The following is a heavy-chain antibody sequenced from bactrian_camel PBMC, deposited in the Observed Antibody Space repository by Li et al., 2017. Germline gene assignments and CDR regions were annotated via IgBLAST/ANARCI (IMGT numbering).Heavy chain of an antibody. CDR3: AAAHRPPWGGRWSTLAPSEYVY. CDR1: HFTGNMFC. J-gene: IGHJ4*01. D-gene: IGHD2*01. Sequence: QVQLVESGGGSVQAGGSLRLSCASSHFTGNMFCVGWFRQAPGKEREGVAAISPSARSTYYSDSVRGRFTISHDNAKKTVYLQMNNLRPEDTAMYYCAAAHRPPWGGRWSTLAPSEYVYWGQGTQVTVS. V-gene: IGHV3S1*01. CDR2: ISPSARST.